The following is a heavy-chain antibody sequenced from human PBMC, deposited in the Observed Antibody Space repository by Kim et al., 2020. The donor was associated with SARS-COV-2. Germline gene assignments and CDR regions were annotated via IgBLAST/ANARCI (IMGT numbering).Heavy chain of an antibody. D-gene: IGHD3-10*01. J-gene: IGHJ4*02. CDR3: AKRAGSYYYYFDY. V-gene: IGHV3-23*01. Sequence: YAAAVKGRFSISRNNSKTTLYLQMNSLRAEDTAVYYCAKRAGSYYYYFDYWGQGTLVTVSS.